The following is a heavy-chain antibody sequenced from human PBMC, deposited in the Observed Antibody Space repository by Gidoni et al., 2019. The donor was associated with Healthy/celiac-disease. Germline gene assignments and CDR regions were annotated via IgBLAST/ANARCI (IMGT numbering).Heavy chain of an antibody. CDR3: TTVLAEVYYYYGMDV. CDR2: IKSKTDGGTT. J-gene: IGHJ6*02. CDR1: GFTFSNAW. D-gene: IGHD2-8*02. V-gene: IGHV3-15*01. Sequence: EVQLVESGGGLVKPGGSLRLSCAASGFTFSNAWMSWVRQAPGKGLEWVGRIKSKTDGGTTDYAAPVKGRFTISRDDSKNTLYLQMNSLKTEDTAVYYCTTVLAEVYYYYGMDVWGQGTTVTVSS.